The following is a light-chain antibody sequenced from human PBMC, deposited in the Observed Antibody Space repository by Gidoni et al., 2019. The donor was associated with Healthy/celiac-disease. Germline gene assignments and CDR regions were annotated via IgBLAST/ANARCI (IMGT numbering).Light chain of an antibody. CDR1: QSLLHSNGYNY. CDR2: FGS. V-gene: IGKV2-28*01. Sequence: DIVMTQSPLSLPVTPGEPASISCRSSQSLLHSNGYNYLDWYLQKPGQSPQLLIYFGSNRASGVPDRFSGSGSGTDFTRKISRVEAEDVGVYYCMQALQTPLTFXGXTKVEIK. CDR3: MQALQTPLT. J-gene: IGKJ4*01.